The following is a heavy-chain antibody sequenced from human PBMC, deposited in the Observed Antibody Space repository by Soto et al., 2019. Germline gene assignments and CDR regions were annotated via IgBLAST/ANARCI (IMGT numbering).Heavy chain of an antibody. CDR3: AKDLTAGTLYGMDV. D-gene: IGHD6-13*01. CDR2: ISGSGGTT. Sequence: GGSLRLSGAASGFTFSSYAVNWVRQAPGKGLEWVSAISGSGGTTFYADSVKGRFTISRDNSKNTLYLQMNSLRAEDTAVYYCAKDLTAGTLYGMDVWGRGTTVTVSS. CDR1: GFTFSSYA. V-gene: IGHV3-23*01. J-gene: IGHJ6*02.